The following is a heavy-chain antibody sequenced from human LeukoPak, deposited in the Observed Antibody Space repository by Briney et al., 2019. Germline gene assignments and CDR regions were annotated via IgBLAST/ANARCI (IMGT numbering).Heavy chain of an antibody. CDR2: IKEDGSEK. V-gene: IGHV3-7*05. J-gene: IGHJ6*02. Sequence: PGGSLRLSCAASGFTFSGHSMTWVRQAPGKWLEWVANIKEDGSEKFYVDSVKGRFTISRDNARNSLYLQMNSLRAEDTAVYYCVRNTYYDFWSGYSTYGLDVWGQGTTVTVSS. CDR3: VRNTYYDFWSGYSTYGLDV. CDR1: GFTFSGHS. D-gene: IGHD3-3*01.